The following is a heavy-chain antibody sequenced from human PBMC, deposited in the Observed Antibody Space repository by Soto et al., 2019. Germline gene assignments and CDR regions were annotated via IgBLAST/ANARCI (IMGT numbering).Heavy chain of an antibody. V-gene: IGHV1-2*02. J-gene: IGHJ3*02. D-gene: IGHD3-3*01. CDR3: ARGGGVGVAGSAAFDM. CDR1: GYPVTAYY. CDR2: INPATGAA. Sequence: QLHLVQSGAVVKKPGASVTVSCSASGYPVTAYYMHWVRQAPGRGLEWMGGINPATGAAKYTQTFQGRVTLTRGTSTGKVFLGLSGLTSEDPAVFYCARGGGVGVAGSAAFDMWGQGTLVTVSS.